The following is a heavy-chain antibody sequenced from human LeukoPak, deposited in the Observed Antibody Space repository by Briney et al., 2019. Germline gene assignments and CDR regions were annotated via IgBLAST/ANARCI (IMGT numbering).Heavy chain of an antibody. CDR1: GFTFSSYS. CDR3: ARVRAVSGTFIDY. J-gene: IGHJ4*02. CDR2: ISSSSSYI. V-gene: IGHV3-21*01. Sequence: SGGSLRLSCAASGFTFSSYSMNWVRQAPGKGLEWVSSISSSSSYIYYADSVKGRFTISRDNAKNSLYLQMNSLRAEDTAVYYCARVRAVSGTFIDYWGQGTLVTVSS. D-gene: IGHD6-19*01.